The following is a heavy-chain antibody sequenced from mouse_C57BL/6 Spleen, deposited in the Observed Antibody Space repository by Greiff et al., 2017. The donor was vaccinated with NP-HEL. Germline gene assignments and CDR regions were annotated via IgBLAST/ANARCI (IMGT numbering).Heavy chain of an antibody. Sequence: QVQLQQPGAELVKPGASVKLSCKASGYTFTSYWMHWVKQRPGRGLEWIGRIDPNSGGTKYNEKFKSKATLTVDKPSSPAYMQLSSLTSEDSAVYYCARREGYDYDGALDYWGQGTTLTVSS. CDR3: ARREGYDYDGALDY. D-gene: IGHD2-4*01. V-gene: IGHV1-72*01. CDR1: GYTFTSYW. J-gene: IGHJ2*01. CDR2: IDPNSGGT.